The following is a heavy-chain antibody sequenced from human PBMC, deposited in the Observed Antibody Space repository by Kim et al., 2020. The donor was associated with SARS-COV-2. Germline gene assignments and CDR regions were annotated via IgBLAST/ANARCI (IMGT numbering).Heavy chain of an antibody. CDR2: ISYDGSNK. CDR3: ANPAATPRDDI. Sequence: GGSLRLSCAASGFTFSSYGMHWVRQAPGKGLEWVAVISYDGSNKYYADSVKGRFTISRDNSKNTLYLQMNSLRAEDTAVYYCANPAATPRDDIWGQGTMVTVSS. J-gene: IGHJ3*02. D-gene: IGHD6-25*01. CDR1: GFTFSSYG. V-gene: IGHV3-30*18.